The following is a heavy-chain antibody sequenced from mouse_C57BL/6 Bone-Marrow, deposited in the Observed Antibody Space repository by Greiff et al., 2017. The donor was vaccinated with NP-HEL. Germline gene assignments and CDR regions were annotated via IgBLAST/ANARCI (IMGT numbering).Heavy chain of an antibody. CDR3: ATSLYYYGSSYDVDY. J-gene: IGHJ4*01. CDR2: IDPSDSYT. V-gene: IGHV1-69*01. Sequence: VKLQQPGAELVMPGASVKLSCKASGYTFTSYWMHWVKQRPGQGLEWIGEIDPSDSYTNYNQKFKGKSTLTVDKSSSTAYMQLSSLTSEDSAVYYCATSLYYYGSSYDVDYWGQGTSVTVSS. CDR1: GYTFTSYW. D-gene: IGHD1-1*01.